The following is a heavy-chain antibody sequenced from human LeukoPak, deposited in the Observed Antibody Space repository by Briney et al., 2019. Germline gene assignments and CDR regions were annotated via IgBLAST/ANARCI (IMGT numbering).Heavy chain of an antibody. D-gene: IGHD3-10*01. V-gene: IGHV3-23*01. CDR3: AKYPKGSGSYYWVYFDY. CDR1: GFTFSSYA. CDR2: ISGSGGST. Sequence: GGSLRLSCAASGFTFSSYAMSWVRQAPGKGLEWVSAISGSGGSTYYADSVKGRFTISRDNSKNTLYLQMDSLRAEDTAVYYCAKYPKGSGSYYWVYFDYWGQGTLVTVSS. J-gene: IGHJ4*02.